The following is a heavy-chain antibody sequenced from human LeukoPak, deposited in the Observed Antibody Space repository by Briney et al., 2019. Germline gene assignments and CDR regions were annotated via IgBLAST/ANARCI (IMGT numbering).Heavy chain of an antibody. Sequence: GGSLRLSCAASGFTFGDYGMHWVRQAPGKGLEWVSSISWNSGSLGYADSVKGRVTISRDNAKNSVYLQMNSLRAEDTALYYCAKDATSGSYHNHFFRRGMDVWGQGTTVTVSS. V-gene: IGHV3-9*01. J-gene: IGHJ6*02. CDR2: ISWNSGSL. D-gene: IGHD3-10*01. CDR1: GFTFGDYG. CDR3: AKDATSGSYHNHFFRRGMDV.